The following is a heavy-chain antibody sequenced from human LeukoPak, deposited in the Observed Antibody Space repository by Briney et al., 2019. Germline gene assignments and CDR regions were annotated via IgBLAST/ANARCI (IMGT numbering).Heavy chain of an antibody. CDR1: GFTFSSHW. V-gene: IGHV3-7*01. CDR2: IKHDGSEK. Sequence: PGGSLRLSCAASGFTFSSHWVSWVRQAPGKGPEWVANIKHDGSEKYYVASVEGRFSISRDNAKNSLYLQMNSLRAEDTAMYYCARIYPVTSYYYHYMDVWGKGTTVTVSS. D-gene: IGHD2-21*02. CDR3: ARIYPVTSYYYHYMDV. J-gene: IGHJ6*03.